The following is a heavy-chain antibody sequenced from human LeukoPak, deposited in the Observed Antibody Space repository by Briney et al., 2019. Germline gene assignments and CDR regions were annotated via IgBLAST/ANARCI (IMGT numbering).Heavy chain of an antibody. J-gene: IGHJ5*02. Sequence: PSETLSLTCTVSGYSISSGYYWGWIRQPPGKGLEWIGSIYHSGSTYYNPSLKSRVTISVDTPKNQFSLKLSSVTAADTAVYYCASRVYYYGSGSYYSWFDPWGQGTLVTVSS. CDR1: GYSISSGYY. CDR2: IYHSGST. CDR3: ASRVYYYGSGSYYSWFDP. D-gene: IGHD3-10*01. V-gene: IGHV4-38-2*02.